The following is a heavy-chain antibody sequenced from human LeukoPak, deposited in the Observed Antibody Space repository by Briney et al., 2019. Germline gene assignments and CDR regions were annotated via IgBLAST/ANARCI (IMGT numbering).Heavy chain of an antibody. D-gene: IGHD3-10*01. J-gene: IGHJ4*02. CDR3: ARDAKRSGSYFFGY. CDR2: INPNSGGT. CDR1: GYTFTVYY. V-gene: IGHV1-2*02. Sequence: ASVKVSCKASGYTFTVYYMHWVRQAPRQGLEWMGWINPNSGGTNYAQKFQGRVTMTRDTSISTAYMELSRLRSDDTAVYYCARDAKRSGSYFFGYWGQETLVTVSS.